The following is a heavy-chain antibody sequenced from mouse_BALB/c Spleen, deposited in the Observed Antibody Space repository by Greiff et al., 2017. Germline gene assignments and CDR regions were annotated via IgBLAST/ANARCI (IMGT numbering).Heavy chain of an antibody. CDR2: ISSGSSTI. V-gene: IGHV5-17*02. CDR3: ARDYRSSMDY. Sequence: EVKLMESGGGLVQPGGSRKLSCAASGFTFSSFGMHWVRQAPEKGLEWVAYISSGSSTIYYADTVKGRFTISRDNPKNTLFLQMTSLRSEDTAMYYCARDYRSSMDYWGQGTSVTVSS. J-gene: IGHJ4*01. D-gene: IGHD2-14*01. CDR1: GFTFSSFG.